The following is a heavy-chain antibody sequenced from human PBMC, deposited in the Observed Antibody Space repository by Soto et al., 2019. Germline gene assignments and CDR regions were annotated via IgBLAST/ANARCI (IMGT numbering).Heavy chain of an antibody. V-gene: IGHV4-38-2*01. CDR1: GYSISSGYY. D-gene: IGHD6-6*01. CDR2: IYHSGST. J-gene: IGHJ3*02. Sequence: NPSETLSLTCAVSGYSISSGYYWGWIRQPPGKGLEWIGSIYHSGSTYYNPSLKSRVTISVDTSKNQFSLKLSSVTAADTAVYYCARPAARGPSAFDIWGQGTMVTVSS. CDR3: ARPAARGPSAFDI.